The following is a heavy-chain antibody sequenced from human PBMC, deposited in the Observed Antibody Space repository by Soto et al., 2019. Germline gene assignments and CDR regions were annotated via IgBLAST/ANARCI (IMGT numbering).Heavy chain of an antibody. CDR3: ARESYGLFTGYYTDY. CDR2: ISGDRVTT. D-gene: IGHD3-9*01. J-gene: IGHJ4*02. CDR1: GFPFSSYW. V-gene: IGHV3-74*01. Sequence: EVQLVESGGDLVQRGGSLRLSCAASGFPFSSYWMHWVRHTPGKGLDWVARISGDRVTTYYADSVTGRFTVSRDNANNTLTLQLSGLRAEDTSVYYCARESYGLFTGYYTDYWGKGTLVSVSS.